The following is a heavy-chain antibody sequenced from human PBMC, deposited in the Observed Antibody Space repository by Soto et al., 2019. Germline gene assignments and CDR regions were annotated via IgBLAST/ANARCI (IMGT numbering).Heavy chain of an antibody. CDR1: GYTFITYG. Sequence: QVQLVQSGTEVKKPGASVKVSRKSSGYTFITYGITWVRQAPGQGLEWMGGINTFNGNTNYAQKLQGRVTMTTDTFTSTAYMELRSLRSDDTAVYYCAREDTAVALDYWGQGTLVTVSS. V-gene: IGHV1-18*04. D-gene: IGHD5-18*01. CDR3: AREDTAVALDY. J-gene: IGHJ4*02. CDR2: INTFNGNT.